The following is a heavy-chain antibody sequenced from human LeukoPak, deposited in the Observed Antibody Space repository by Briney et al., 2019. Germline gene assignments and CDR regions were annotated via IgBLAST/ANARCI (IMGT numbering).Heavy chain of an antibody. D-gene: IGHD6-13*01. CDR2: ISWNSGSI. V-gene: IGHV3-9*03. Sequence: GGSLRLSCAASGFTFDDYAMHWVRQAPGKGLEWVSGISWNSGSIGYADSVKGRFTISRDNAKNSLYLQMNSLRAEDMALYYCAKDSRKGRTRYSSSWYEAFDYWGQGTLVTVSS. J-gene: IGHJ4*02. CDR3: AKDSRKGRTRYSSSWYEAFDY. CDR1: GFTFDDYA.